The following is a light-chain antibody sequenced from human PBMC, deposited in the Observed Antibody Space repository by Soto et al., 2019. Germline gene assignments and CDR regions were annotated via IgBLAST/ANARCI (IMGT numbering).Light chain of an antibody. J-gene: IGKJ4*01. Sequence: DIQMTQSPSTLSASVGDRVTITCRASQSISSWSAWYQQKPGKAPKLLIYKASSLESGVPSRFSGSGSGTEFTLTISSLQPDDFATYYCQHYNSSPLTFGGGTKVEIK. V-gene: IGKV1-5*03. CDR1: QSISSW. CDR3: QHYNSSPLT. CDR2: KAS.